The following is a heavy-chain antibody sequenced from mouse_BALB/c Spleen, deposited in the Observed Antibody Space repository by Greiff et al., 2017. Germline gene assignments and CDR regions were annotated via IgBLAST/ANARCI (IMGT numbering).Heavy chain of an antibody. CDR3: ARELITTASYAMDY. V-gene: IGHV1-7*01. CDR2: INPSTGYT. Sequence: QVQLQQSGAELAKPGASVKMSCKASGYTFTSYWMHWVKQRPGQGLEWIGYINPSTGYTEYNQKFKDKATLTADKSSSTAYMQLSSLTSEDSAVYYCARELITTASYAMDYWGQGTSVTVSS. CDR1: GYTFTSYW. D-gene: IGHD1-1*01. J-gene: IGHJ4*01.